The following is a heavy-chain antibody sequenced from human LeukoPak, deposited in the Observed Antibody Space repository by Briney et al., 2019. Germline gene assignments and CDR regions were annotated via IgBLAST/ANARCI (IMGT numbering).Heavy chain of an antibody. D-gene: IGHD3-10*01. J-gene: IGHJ4*02. CDR2: ISWDGGST. CDR3: AKGRGSGSYLDY. V-gene: IGHV3-43D*03. CDR1: GFTFDDYA. Sequence: GGSLRLSCAASGFTFDDYAMHWVRQAPGKGLEWVSLISWDGGSTYYADSVKGRFTISRDNSKNSLYLQMNSLRAEDTALYYCAKGRGSGSYLDYWGQGTLVTVSS.